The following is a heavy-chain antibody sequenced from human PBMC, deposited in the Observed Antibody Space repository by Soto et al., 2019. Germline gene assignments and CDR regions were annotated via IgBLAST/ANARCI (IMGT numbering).Heavy chain of an antibody. Sequence: QVQLQESGPGLVKPSGTLSLTCAVSGGSVNNDKWWSWVRQPPGKGLEWIGEIHSSGITNYNPSLKSRASIFVDKFKNQFSVKLTSVTAADTAVYFCAGQWSGGYGAFDPWGQGTLVTVSS. CDR1: GGSVNNDKW. J-gene: IGHJ5*02. CDR2: IHSSGIT. V-gene: IGHV4-4*02. CDR3: AGQWSGGYGAFDP. D-gene: IGHD3-22*01.